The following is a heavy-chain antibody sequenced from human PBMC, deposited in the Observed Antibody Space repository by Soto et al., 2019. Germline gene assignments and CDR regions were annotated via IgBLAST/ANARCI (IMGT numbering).Heavy chain of an antibody. V-gene: IGHV3-23*01. D-gene: IGHD2-15*01. Sequence: EVQLLESGGGLVQPGGSLRLSCAASGFTFSYYAMSWVRQAPGKGLEWVSTVSGGGDSTYNAGSVKGRFTISRDNSKNTLYLQXNXLXXXXXXXXXXXXXXXXXXXXXXXXXGCHYAFDMWGQGTMVTVSS. CDR2: VSGGGDST. J-gene: IGHJ3*02. CDR3: XXXXXXXXXXXXXXXGCHYAFDM. CDR1: GFTFSYYA.